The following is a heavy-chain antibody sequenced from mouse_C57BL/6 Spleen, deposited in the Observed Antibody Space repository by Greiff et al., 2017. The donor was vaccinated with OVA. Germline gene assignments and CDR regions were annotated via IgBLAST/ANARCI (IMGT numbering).Heavy chain of an antibody. CDR3: ASGDYYGSSYKGGYFDY. D-gene: IGHD1-1*01. CDR1: GYTFTSYW. J-gene: IGHJ2*01. Sequence: QVHVKQSGAELAKPGASVKLSCKASGYTFTSYWMHWVKQRPGQGLEWIGYINPSSGYTKYNQKFKDKATLTADKSSSTAYMQLSSLTYEDSAVYYCASGDYYGSSYKGGYFDYWGQGTTLTVSS. CDR2: INPSSGYT. V-gene: IGHV1-7*01.